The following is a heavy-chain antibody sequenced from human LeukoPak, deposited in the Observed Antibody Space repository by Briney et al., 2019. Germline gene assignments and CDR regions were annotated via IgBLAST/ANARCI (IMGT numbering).Heavy chain of an antibody. J-gene: IGHJ5*02. CDR3: ARAVTYFYGSVTYDWFDP. Sequence: GGSLRLSCAASGFTFSSYAMSWVRQTPGKGLVWVSRIKSDGSTIYADSVKGRFTISRDNAKNTLYLQMNSLRAEDTAIYYCARAVTYFYGSVTYDWFDPWGQGTLVTVSS. V-gene: IGHV3-74*01. CDR2: IKSDGST. CDR1: GFTFSSYA. D-gene: IGHD3-10*01.